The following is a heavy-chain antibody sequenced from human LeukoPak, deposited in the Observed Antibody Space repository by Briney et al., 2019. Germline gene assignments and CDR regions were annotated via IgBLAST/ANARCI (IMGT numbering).Heavy chain of an antibody. CDR3: TTGLLWFGEPKGDY. D-gene: IGHD3-10*01. J-gene: IGHJ4*02. V-gene: IGHV3-30-3*01. CDR2: ISYDGSNK. CDR1: GFTFSSYA. Sequence: PGGSLRLSCAASGFTFSSYAMHWVRQAPGKGLEWVAVISYDGSNKYYADSVKGRFTISRDNSKNTLYLQMNSLRAEDTAVYYCTTGLLWFGEPKGDYWGQGTLVTVSS.